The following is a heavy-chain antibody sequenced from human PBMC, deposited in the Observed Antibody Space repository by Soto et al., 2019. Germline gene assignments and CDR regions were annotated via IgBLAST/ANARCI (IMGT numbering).Heavy chain of an antibody. CDR2: IIPKFGTT. V-gene: IGHV1-69*01. CDR3: ARGASNSTVWYIWFAP. J-gene: IGHJ5*02. D-gene: IGHD6-19*01. Sequence: QVQLVQSGAEVKKPGSSVKVSCKASGGTFSTYPINWVRQAPGQGLEYMGGIIPKFGTTNYAQKFRGTVTITADESTSTAYMELNNLRSEDTAVYYCARGASNSTVWYIWFAPWGQGTLVTVSS. CDR1: GGTFSTYP.